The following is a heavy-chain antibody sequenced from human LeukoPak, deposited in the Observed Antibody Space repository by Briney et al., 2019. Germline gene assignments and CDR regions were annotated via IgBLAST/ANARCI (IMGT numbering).Heavy chain of an antibody. CDR3: ARAGSSGPYCTIGSCYGMDV. V-gene: IGHV4-39*01. J-gene: IGHJ6*02. CDR1: GGSIRSSYYY. CDR2: IYDSGST. Sequence: SETLSLTCTVSGGSIRSSYYYWGWIRQPPGEGLEWIGSIYDSGSTYYNPSLKSRVTISVDTSKNQFSLELSSVTAADTAVYYCARAGSSGPYCTIGSCYGMDVWGQGTTVTVSS. D-gene: IGHD2-8*01.